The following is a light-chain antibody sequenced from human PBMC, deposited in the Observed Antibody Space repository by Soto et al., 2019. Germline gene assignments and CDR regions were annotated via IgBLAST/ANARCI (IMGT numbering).Light chain of an antibody. V-gene: IGLV2-14*01. CDR1: SSDVGGYKY. J-gene: IGLJ1*01. Sequence: QSALTQPASVSGSPGRSITIPCTGTSSDVGGYKYVSWYQQHPGKAPKLMIYDVSNRPSGVSNRFSGSKSGNTASLTISGLQAEDEADYYCSSYTSSSTPYVFRTGTKLTVL. CDR2: DVS. CDR3: SSYTSSSTPYV.